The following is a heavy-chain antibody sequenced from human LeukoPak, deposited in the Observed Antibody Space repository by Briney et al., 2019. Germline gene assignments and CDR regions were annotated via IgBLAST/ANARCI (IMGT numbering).Heavy chain of an antibody. J-gene: IGHJ5*02. V-gene: IGHV4-59*01. CDR3: ARGGHFGELLFSWFDP. D-gene: IGHD3-10*01. CDR2: ISYSGST. CDR1: GGSISHYY. Sequence: ASETLSLTCTVSGGSISHYYWTWIRRPPGKGLQWIGYISYSGSTNYSPSLKSRVTISVDTSKNHFSLKLTSVTAADTAVYYCARGGHFGELLFSWFDPWGQGTLVTVSS.